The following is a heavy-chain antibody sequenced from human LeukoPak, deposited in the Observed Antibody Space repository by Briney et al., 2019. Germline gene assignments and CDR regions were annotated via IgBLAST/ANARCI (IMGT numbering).Heavy chain of an antibody. Sequence: SETLSLTCTVSGGSISSSSYYWGWIRQPPGKGLEWIGSIYYSGSTYYNPSLKSRVTISVDTSKNQFSLKLSSVTAADTAVYYCARHVLDTAMVYHYYFDYWGQGTLVTVSS. CDR3: ARHVLDTAMVYHYYFDY. V-gene: IGHV4-39*01. CDR2: IYYSGST. CDR1: GGSISSSSYY. J-gene: IGHJ4*02. D-gene: IGHD5-18*01.